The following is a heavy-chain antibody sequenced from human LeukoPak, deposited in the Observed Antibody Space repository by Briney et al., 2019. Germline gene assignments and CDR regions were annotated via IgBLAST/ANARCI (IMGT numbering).Heavy chain of an antibody. CDR1: GVSFSGYY. V-gene: IGHV4-34*01. Sequence: SETLSLTCAVYGVSFSGYYWSWIRQPPGKGLEWIGEINHSGSTNYNPSLKSRVTISVDTSKNQFSLKLSSVTAADTAVYYCARGLAVAGAYDNDYWGQGTLVTVSS. D-gene: IGHD6-19*01. J-gene: IGHJ4*02. CDR2: INHSGST. CDR3: ARGLAVAGAYDNDY.